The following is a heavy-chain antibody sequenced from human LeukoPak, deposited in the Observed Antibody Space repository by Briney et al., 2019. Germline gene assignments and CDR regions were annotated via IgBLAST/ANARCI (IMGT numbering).Heavy chain of an antibody. CDR1: GFTFDYYW. J-gene: IGHJ4*02. V-gene: IGHV3-74*01. CDR2: INTDGSNR. Sequence: GGSLRLSCAASGFTFDYYWMHWVRQAPGKGLMWVSRINTDGSNRHYADSVKGRFTISRDNAKNTLYLQMNGLRVEDTAVYYCVVWGEDRSGHRFDFWGQGTLVTVSS. CDR3: VVWGEDRSGHRFDF. D-gene: IGHD3-22*01.